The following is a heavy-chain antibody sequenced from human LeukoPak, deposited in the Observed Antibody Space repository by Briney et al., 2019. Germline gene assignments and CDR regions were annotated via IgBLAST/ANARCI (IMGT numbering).Heavy chain of an antibody. J-gene: IGHJ1*01. Sequence: GGSLRLSCAVSGFSFSTYWMTWVRQAPGKGLEWVGNIKEDGSEKYYVDSVRGRFTISRDIAKNSLYLQMNSLRAEDTAVYYCAKDTPPYCSSTSCPYPAEYFQHWGQGTLVTVSS. D-gene: IGHD2-2*01. CDR1: GFSFSTYW. CDR3: AKDTPPYCSSTSCPYPAEYFQH. V-gene: IGHV3-7*01. CDR2: IKEDGSEK.